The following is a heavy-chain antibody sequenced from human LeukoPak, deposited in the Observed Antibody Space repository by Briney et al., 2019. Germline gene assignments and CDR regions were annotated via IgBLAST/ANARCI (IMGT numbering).Heavy chain of an antibody. J-gene: IGHJ6*03. CDR3: ASHMTTVTTSYYYYYYMDV. D-gene: IGHD4-11*01. CDR1: GFTFSSYW. Sequence: TGGSLRLSCAASGFTFSSYWMSWVRQGPGKGLEWVANIKQDGSEKYYVDSVKGRFTISRDNAKNSLYLQMNSLRAEDTAVYYCASHMTTVTTSYYYYYYMDVWGKGTTVTVSS. V-gene: IGHV3-7*01. CDR2: IKQDGSEK.